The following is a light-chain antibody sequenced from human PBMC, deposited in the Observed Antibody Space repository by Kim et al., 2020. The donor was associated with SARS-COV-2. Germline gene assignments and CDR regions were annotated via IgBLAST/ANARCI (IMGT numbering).Light chain of an antibody. CDR1: QSVSSSY. V-gene: IGKV3-20*01. CDR3: QQYGSSPDT. J-gene: IGKJ2*01. Sequence: LSPGERATLSCRDSQSVSSSYLAWYQQKPGQAPRLLIYGASSRAIGIPDRFSGSGSGTDFTLTISRLEPEDFAVYYCQQYGSSPDTFGQGTKLEI. CDR2: GAS.